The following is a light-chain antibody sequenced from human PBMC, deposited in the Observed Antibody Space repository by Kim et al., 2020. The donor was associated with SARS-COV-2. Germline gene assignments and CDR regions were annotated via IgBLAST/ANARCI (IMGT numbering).Light chain of an antibody. CDR3: QTWDSTYVI. V-gene: IGLV3-1*01. CDR1: KLGDKY. J-gene: IGLJ2*01. CDR2: QDT. Sequence: SGSPGQTASITCSGHKLGDKYTSWYQQKPGQSPVLVIYQDTKRPSGIPERISGFNSGNTATLTISLTQSMDEADYYCQTWDSTYVIFGGGTQLTVL.